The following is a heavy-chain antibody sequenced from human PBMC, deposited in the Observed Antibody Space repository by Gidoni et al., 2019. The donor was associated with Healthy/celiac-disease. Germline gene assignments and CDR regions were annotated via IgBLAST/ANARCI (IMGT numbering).Heavy chain of an antibody. CDR2: IYYSGST. CDR3: ARNPLALGWFDP. CDR1: GGSISSYY. Sequence: QVQLQESGPGLVKPSETLSLTCTVSGGSISSYYWSWIRQPPGKGLEWIGYIYYSGSTNYNPSLKSRVTISVDTSKNQFSLKLSSVTAADTAVYYCARNPLALGWFDPWGQGTLVTVSS. V-gene: IGHV4-59*01. D-gene: IGHD1-1*01. J-gene: IGHJ5*02.